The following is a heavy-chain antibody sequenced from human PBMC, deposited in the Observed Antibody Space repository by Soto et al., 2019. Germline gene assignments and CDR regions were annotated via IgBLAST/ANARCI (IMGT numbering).Heavy chain of an antibody. Sequence: SGGSLRLSCETSGFSFSVYGMHWVRQAPGKGLEWVAVIWYDASKQFYAASVEGRFTISRDNSKAILYLQMNSLRAEDTAVYYCAAWAEGATEVHWGQGTLV. J-gene: IGHJ4*02. D-gene: IGHD2-15*01. CDR3: AAWAEGATEVH. CDR1: GFSFSVYG. V-gene: IGHV3-33*01. CDR2: IWYDASKQ.